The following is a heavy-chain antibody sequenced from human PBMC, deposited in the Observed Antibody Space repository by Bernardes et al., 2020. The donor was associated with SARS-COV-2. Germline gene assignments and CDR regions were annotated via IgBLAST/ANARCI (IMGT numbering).Heavy chain of an antibody. CDR1: GFAFSSYA. CDR3: AKGSGSSRPYYFDY. J-gene: IGHJ4*02. Sequence: GGSLRLSCAVSGFAFSSYAMSWVRQAPGEGLEWVSAITHSGSSTYHADSVKGRFTISRDNSKNTLFLQMYSLRAEDTAVYFCAKGSGSSRPYYFDYWGQGTLVTVSS. CDR2: ITHSGSST. D-gene: IGHD3-3*01. V-gene: IGHV3-23*01.